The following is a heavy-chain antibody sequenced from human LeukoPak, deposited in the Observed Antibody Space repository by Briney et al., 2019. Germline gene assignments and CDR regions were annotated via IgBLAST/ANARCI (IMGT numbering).Heavy chain of an antibody. CDR3: AKVDPIVVVVAATPYFDY. V-gene: IGHV3-23*01. Sequence: PGGSLRLSCAASGFTFSSYAMSWVRQAPGKGLEWVSAISGSGDSTYYADSVKGRFTISRDNSRNTLYLQMNSLRAEDTAVYYCAKVDPIVVVVAATPYFDYWGQGTLVTVSS. CDR1: GFTFSSYA. CDR2: ISGSGDST. J-gene: IGHJ4*02. D-gene: IGHD2-15*01.